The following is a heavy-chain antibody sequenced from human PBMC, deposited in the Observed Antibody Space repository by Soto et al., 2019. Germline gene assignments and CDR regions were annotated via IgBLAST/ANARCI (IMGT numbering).Heavy chain of an antibody. V-gene: IGHV3-30*18. CDR1: GFTFSSYG. CDR3: AKDRGYDFWSGYHYGMDV. D-gene: IGHD3-3*01. J-gene: IGHJ6*02. Sequence: PGGSLRLSCAASGFTFSSYGMHWVRQAPGKGLEWVAVISYDGSNKYYADSVKGRFTISRDNSKNTLYLQMNSLRAEDTAVYYCAKDRGYDFWSGYHYGMDVWGQGTTVTVSS. CDR2: ISYDGSNK.